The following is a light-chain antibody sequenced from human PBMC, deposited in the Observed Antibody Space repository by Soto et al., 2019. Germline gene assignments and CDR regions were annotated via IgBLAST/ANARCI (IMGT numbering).Light chain of an antibody. J-gene: IGKJ1*01. Sequence: EFVLTQSPGTLSLSPGERSTLSCMASQTVRNNYLAWYQQKPGQAPRLLIYDESSRATGIPDRFSGGGSGTDFTLTISRLEPEDFAVYYCPQYNNWPTFGQGTKVDIK. CDR1: QTVRNNY. CDR2: DES. V-gene: IGKV3-20*01. CDR3: PQYNNWPT.